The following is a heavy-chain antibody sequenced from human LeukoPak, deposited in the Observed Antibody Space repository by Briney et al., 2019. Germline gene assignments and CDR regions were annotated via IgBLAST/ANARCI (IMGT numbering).Heavy chain of an antibody. Sequence: SETLSLTCTVSGGSTSSSTHYRSWIRQPAGKGLEWIGRIYASGSTNYNPSLKSRATISVDTSKNQFSLKLSSVTAADTAVYYCARGVSTINFDFWGQGTLVTVSS. J-gene: IGHJ4*02. CDR2: IYASGST. V-gene: IGHV4-61*02. CDR1: GGSTSSSTHY. D-gene: IGHD5/OR15-5a*01. CDR3: ARGVSTINFDF.